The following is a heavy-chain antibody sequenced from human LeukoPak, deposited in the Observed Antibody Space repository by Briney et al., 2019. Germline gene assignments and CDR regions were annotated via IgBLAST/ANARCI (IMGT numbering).Heavy chain of an antibody. V-gene: IGHV3-74*01. J-gene: IGHJ4*02. CDR3: ARAEYYYDSGGYSYCFDY. CDR1: GFTFTNYW. D-gene: IGHD3-22*01. CDR2: INSDGSST. Sequence: GGSLRLSCAASGFTFTNYWMHWVRQAPGKGLVWVSRINSDGSSTTYADSVKGRFTISRDNAKNTLYLQMNSLRAEDTALYYCARAEYYYDSGGYSYCFDYWGQGTLVTVSS.